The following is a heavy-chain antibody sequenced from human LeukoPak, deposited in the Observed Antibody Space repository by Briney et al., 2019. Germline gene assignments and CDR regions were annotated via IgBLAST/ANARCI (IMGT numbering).Heavy chain of an antibody. D-gene: IGHD6-13*01. Sequence: GRSLRLSCAASGFTFITYGMHWVRQAPGKGLEWVTNIKQDGSEKYYVDSVKGRFTISRDNAKNSLYLQMNSLRAEDTAVYYCARVSSSWWLWYFDLWGRGTLVTVSS. CDR1: GFTFITYG. CDR2: IKQDGSEK. CDR3: ARVSSSWWLWYFDL. V-gene: IGHV3-7*01. J-gene: IGHJ2*01.